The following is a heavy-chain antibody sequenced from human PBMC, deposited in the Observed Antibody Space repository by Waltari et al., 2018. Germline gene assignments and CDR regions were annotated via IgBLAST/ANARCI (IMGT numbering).Heavy chain of an antibody. Sequence: EVQLVESGGGLVQPGGSLRLSGGASGFTLSNYWMHWVRQAPGKGLEWVAHIKPDGSQTDYVDSVKGRFAISRDNARNSLYLQMNSLRADDTAIYYCARDPARRADYWGQGTLVTVSS. V-gene: IGHV3-7*01. CDR1: GFTLSNYW. CDR3: ARDPARRADY. CDR2: IKPDGSQT. J-gene: IGHJ4*02.